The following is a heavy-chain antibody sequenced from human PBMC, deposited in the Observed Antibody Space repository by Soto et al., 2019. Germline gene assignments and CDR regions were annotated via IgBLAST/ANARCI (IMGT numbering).Heavy chain of an antibody. CDR3: ARDRRGYYDFWSGYSVVDYYYYGMDV. Sequence: QVQLVQSGAEVKKPGASVKVSCKASGYTFTSYGISWVRQAPGQGLEWMGWISAYNGNTNYAQKLQGRVTMTTDTSTSTAYMELRSLRSDDTAVYYCARDRRGYYDFWSGYSVVDYYYYGMDVWGQGTTVTVSS. CDR1: GYTFTSYG. D-gene: IGHD3-3*01. CDR2: ISAYNGNT. V-gene: IGHV1-18*04. J-gene: IGHJ6*02.